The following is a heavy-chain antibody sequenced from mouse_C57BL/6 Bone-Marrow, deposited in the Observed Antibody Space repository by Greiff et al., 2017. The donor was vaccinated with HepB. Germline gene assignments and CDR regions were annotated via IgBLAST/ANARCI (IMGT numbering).Heavy chain of an antibody. D-gene: IGHD2-3*01. CDR2: INPYNGGT. J-gene: IGHJ3*01. CDR3: ARWLLRFAY. CDR1: GYTLTDYY. V-gene: IGHV1-19*01. Sequence: EVKLVESGPVLVKPGASVKMSCKASGYTLTDYYMNWVKQSHGKSLEWIGVINPYNGGTSYNQKFKGKATLTVDKSSSTAYMELNSLTSEDSAVYYCARWLLRFAYWGQGTLVTVSA.